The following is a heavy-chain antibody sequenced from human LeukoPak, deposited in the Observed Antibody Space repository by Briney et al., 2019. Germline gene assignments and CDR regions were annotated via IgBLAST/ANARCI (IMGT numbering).Heavy chain of an antibody. V-gene: IGHV1-8*03. CDR3: ARAVAYSGIYTYYFDH. CDR2: MNPNSGNT. CDR1: GYTFTAYD. D-gene: IGHD5-12*01. J-gene: IGHJ4*02. Sequence: GASVKVSCKASGYTFTAYDITWVRQATGQGLEWMGWMNPNSGNTGYAQKFQGRVTITRNTSLNTAYVELSSLRSEDTAVYYCARAVAYSGIYTYYFDHWGQGTLVTVSS.